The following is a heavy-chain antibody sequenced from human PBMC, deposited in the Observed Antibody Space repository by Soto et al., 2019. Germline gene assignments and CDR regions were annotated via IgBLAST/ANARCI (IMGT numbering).Heavy chain of an antibody. CDR2: FYYTENT. D-gene: IGHD2-2*01. V-gene: IGHV4-39*01. CDR3: ARLGGHCSSSSCFGFYVMDV. J-gene: IGHJ6*02. CDR1: GGSITSSSYS. Sequence: PSETLSLTCAVSGGSITSSSYSWGWVRQPPGKGLEGIATFYYTENTHYNPSLKSRVTISVDTSKNQFSLILTSVTAADTAVYCCARLGGHCSSSSCFGFYVMDVWGQGTTVT.